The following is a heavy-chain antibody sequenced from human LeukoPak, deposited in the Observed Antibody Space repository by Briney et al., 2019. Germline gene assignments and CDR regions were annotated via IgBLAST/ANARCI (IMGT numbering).Heavy chain of an antibody. V-gene: IGHV3-7*01. CDR1: GFTFSNYW. J-gene: IGHJ4*02. Sequence: GGSLRLSCAASGFTFSNYWMSWVRQAPGKGLEWVANIKQDGSEKYYVDSVKGRFTISRDNAKNSLYLQMNSLRAEDTAVYFCARAVVVVAANDYWGQGTLVTVSS. CDR2: IKQDGSEK. CDR3: ARAVVVVAANDY. D-gene: IGHD2-15*01.